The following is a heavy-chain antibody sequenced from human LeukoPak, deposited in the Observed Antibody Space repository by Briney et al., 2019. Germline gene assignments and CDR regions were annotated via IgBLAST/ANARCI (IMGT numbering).Heavy chain of an antibody. V-gene: IGHV3-74*01. D-gene: IGHD3-22*01. CDR2: INSDGSTT. CDR3: AREGNPLNYDSSGYAA. Sequence: PGGSLRLSCAASGSTFSSYWMHWVRQAPGKGLVWVSRINSDGSTTSYADSVKGRFTISRDNAKNTLYLQMNSLRAEDTAVYYCAREGNPLNYDSSGYAAGGQATLVTVSS. J-gene: IGHJ4*02. CDR1: GSTFSSYW.